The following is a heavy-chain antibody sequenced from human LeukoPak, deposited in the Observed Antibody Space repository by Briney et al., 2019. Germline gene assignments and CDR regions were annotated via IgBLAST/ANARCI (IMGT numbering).Heavy chain of an antibody. Sequence: GGSLRLSCAASGFTFSSSAMSWVRQAPGKGLEWVSGISDSGGSTYYADSVKGRFTISRDNSKNMLYLQMNSLRAEDTAVYYCAKVSESNYDFLTGYYTPYYFDYWGQGTLVTVSS. CDR3: AKVSESNYDFLTGYYTPYYFDY. V-gene: IGHV3-23*01. CDR1: GFTFSSSA. J-gene: IGHJ4*02. CDR2: ISDSGGST. D-gene: IGHD3-9*01.